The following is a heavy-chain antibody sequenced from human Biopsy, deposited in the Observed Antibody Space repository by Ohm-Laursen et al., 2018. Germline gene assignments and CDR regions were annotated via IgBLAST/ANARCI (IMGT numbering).Heavy chain of an antibody. D-gene: IGHD5-12*01. CDR3: ARLGSGDYLPTFFDF. V-gene: IGHV4-31*03. J-gene: IGHJ4*02. CDR2: IFYSANT. CDR1: GVSINGGRYY. Sequence: SQTLSLTCTVSGVSINGGRYYWNWIRHHPGKGLEWIGNIFYSANTYYNPSLKSRVTISVDTSKNQFSLKLSSVTAPDTAVYYCARLGSGDYLPTFFDFWGQGALVTVSS.